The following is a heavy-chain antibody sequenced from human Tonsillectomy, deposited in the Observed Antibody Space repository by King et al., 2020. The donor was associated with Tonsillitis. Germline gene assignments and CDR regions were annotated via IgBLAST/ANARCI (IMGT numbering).Heavy chain of an antibody. J-gene: IGHJ5*02. CDR1: GFTFSSYA. CDR2: ISYDGSNK. Sequence: VQLVESGGGVVQPGRSLRLSCAASGFTFSSYAMHWVRQAPGKGLEWVAVISYDGSNKYYADSVKGRFTISRDNSKNTLYLQMNSLRAEDTAVYYCARELTPRDFPIVVVTATFDPWGKGTLVTVSS. CDR3: ARELTPRDFPIVVVTATFDP. V-gene: IGHV3-30-3*01. D-gene: IGHD2-21*02.